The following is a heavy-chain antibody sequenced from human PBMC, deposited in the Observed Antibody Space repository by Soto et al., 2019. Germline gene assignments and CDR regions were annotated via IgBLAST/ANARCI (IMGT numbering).Heavy chain of an antibody. V-gene: IGHV3-23*01. CDR1: GFTFSSYA. Sequence: PGGSLRLSCAASGFTFSSYAMSWVRQAPGKGLEWVSAISGSGGSTYYADSVKGRFTISRDNSKNTLYLQMNSLRAEDTAVYYCAKDLLHDSSGYLDYWGQGTLVTVSS. D-gene: IGHD3-22*01. CDR3: AKDLLHDSSGYLDY. J-gene: IGHJ4*02. CDR2: ISGSGGST.